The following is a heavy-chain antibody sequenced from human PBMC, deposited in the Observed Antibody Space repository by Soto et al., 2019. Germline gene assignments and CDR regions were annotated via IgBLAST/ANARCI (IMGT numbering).Heavy chain of an antibody. CDR1: GFTFSSYE. Sequence: GSLRLSCAASGFTFSSYEMNWVRQAPGKGLEWVSYISSSGSTIYYADSVKGRFTISRDNAKNSLYLQMNSLRAEDTAVYYCARGSQGYSNPSWYYGMDVWGQGTTVTVSS. J-gene: IGHJ6*02. D-gene: IGHD4-4*01. V-gene: IGHV3-48*03. CDR2: ISSSGSTI. CDR3: ARGSQGYSNPSWYYGMDV.